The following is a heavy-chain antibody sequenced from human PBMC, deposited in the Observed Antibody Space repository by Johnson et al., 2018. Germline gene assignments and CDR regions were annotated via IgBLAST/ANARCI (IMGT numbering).Heavy chain of an antibody. CDR3: ARTLVVLTPYCIDV. J-gene: IGHJ6*02. Sequence: QVQLVQSGAEVKKPGASVKVSCKASGYTFTNYDLSWVRQAPGQGPEWMGWLNPHTGQRGYAQKFQGRLTLTRDTSVNTAYMELNRLTSEDTAVYFCARTLVVLTPYCIDVWGQGTTVIISS. V-gene: IGHV1-8*01. CDR1: GYTFTNYD. CDR2: LNPHTGQR. D-gene: IGHD2-21*01.